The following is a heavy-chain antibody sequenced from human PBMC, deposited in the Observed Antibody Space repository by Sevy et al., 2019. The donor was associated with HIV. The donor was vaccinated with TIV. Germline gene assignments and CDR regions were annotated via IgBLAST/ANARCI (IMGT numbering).Heavy chain of an antibody. J-gene: IGHJ4*02. CDR2: ISSSSSYI. V-gene: IGHV3-21*01. Sequence: GGSLRLSCAASGFTFSSYSMNWVRQAPGKGLEWVSSISSSSSYIYYADSVKGRFTISRDNAKNSLYLQMNSLSAEDTAVYYCARDRGALFDYWGQGTLVTVSS. D-gene: IGHD3-16*02. CDR3: ARDRGALFDY. CDR1: GFTFSSYS.